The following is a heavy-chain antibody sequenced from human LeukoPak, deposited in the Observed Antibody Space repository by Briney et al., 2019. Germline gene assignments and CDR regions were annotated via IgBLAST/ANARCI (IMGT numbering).Heavy chain of an antibody. CDR3: AKTPFLYYDFWSGQGDFDY. Sequence: PGRSLRLSCAASGFTFSSYAMSWVRQAPGKGLEWVSAISGSGGSTYYADSVKGRFTTSRDNSKNTLYLQMNSLRAEDTAVYYCAKTPFLYYDFWSGQGDFDYWGQGTLVTVSS. J-gene: IGHJ4*02. V-gene: IGHV3-23*01. D-gene: IGHD3-3*01. CDR2: ISGSGGST. CDR1: GFTFSSYA.